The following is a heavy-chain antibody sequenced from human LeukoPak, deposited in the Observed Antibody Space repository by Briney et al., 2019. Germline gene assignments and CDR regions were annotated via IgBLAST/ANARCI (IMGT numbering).Heavy chain of an antibody. Sequence: GGSLRLSCAASGFTFSDYWMSWVRQAPGKGLEWVAHIKQDGSEKYYVDSGKGRFTISRDNAKNSLYLQMNSLRVEDTAVYYCARDRGGSGWYEFECRGQGTLVTVSS. CDR1: GFTFSDYW. J-gene: IGHJ4*02. CDR2: IKQDGSEK. V-gene: IGHV3-7*01. D-gene: IGHD6-19*01. CDR3: ARDRGGSGWYEFEC.